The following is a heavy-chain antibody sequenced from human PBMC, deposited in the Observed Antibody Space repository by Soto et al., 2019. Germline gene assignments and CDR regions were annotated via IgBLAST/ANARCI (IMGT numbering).Heavy chain of an antibody. CDR3: ARERSSGWLDY. J-gene: IGHJ4*02. D-gene: IGHD6-19*01. Sequence: QVQLVQSGAEVKKPGASLKVSCKASGYTLPSYDITWVRQATGQGLEWMGWMNPNSGNTGYAQKFQGRVTMTRKTSISTAYMELSSLRSEDTAVYYCARERSSGWLDYWGQGTLVTVSS. V-gene: IGHV1-8*01. CDR1: GYTLPSYD. CDR2: MNPNSGNT.